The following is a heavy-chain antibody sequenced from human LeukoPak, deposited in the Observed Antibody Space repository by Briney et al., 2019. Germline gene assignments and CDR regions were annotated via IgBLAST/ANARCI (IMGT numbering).Heavy chain of an antibody. D-gene: IGHD3-22*01. V-gene: IGHV4-34*01. Sequence: PSETLSLTCAVYGGSFSGYYWSWIRQPPGKGLEWIGEINHSGSTNYNPSLKGRVTISVDTSKNQFSLKLSSVTAADTAVYYCARVRYYDSSGYHHYYYYYMDVWGKGTTVTVSS. CDR3: ARVRYYDSSGYHHYYYYYMDV. CDR2: INHSGST. J-gene: IGHJ6*03. CDR1: GGSFSGYY.